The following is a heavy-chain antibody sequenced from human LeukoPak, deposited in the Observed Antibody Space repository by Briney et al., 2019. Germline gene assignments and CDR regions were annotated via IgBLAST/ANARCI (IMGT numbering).Heavy chain of an antibody. CDR2: ISYDGRNK. V-gene: IGHV3-30*04. Sequence: PGRSLRLSCAASAFTFSSYNMHWVRQAPGKGLEWVALISYDGRNKYYADSVKGRFTISGDNSKTTLYLQMNSLRTEDTAIYYCARSVPDYTRFDFWGQGALVTVSA. J-gene: IGHJ4*02. D-gene: IGHD4-11*01. CDR1: AFTFSSYN. CDR3: ARSVPDYTRFDF.